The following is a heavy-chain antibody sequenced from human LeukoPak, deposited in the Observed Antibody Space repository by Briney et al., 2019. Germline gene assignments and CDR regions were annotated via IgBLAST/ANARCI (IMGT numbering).Heavy chain of an antibody. CDR2: LSGGSDHI. CDR1: GFTFSSYN. Sequence: PGGSLRLSCAASGFTFSSYNMYGVRQAPGQGLEWVSSLSGGSDHIYYADPVKGRFTISRDNSKNTLYLQMNSLRVEDTAVYYCARDRGSSWVYYYDMDVWGKGTPVTVSS. CDR3: ARDRGSSWVYYYDMDV. J-gene: IGHJ6*03. D-gene: IGHD6-13*01. V-gene: IGHV3-21*01.